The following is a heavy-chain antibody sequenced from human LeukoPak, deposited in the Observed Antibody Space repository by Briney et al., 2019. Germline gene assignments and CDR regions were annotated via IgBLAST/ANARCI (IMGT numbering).Heavy chain of an antibody. J-gene: IGHJ3*02. CDR3: ARHEWGITNAFDI. V-gene: IGHV4-39*01. CDR2: IYYSGTT. Sequence: PSETLSLTCTVSGGSISSSSYYWGWIRQPPGKGLEWIGTIYYSGTTYYNPSLKSRVTISVDTSKKQFSLKLRSVTAADTAVYYCARHEWGITNAFDIWGQGTRVTVSS. D-gene: IGHD1-14*01. CDR1: GGSISSSSYY.